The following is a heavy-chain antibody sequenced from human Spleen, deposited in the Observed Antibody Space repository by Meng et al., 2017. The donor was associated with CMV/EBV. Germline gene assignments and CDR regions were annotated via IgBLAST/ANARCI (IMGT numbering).Heavy chain of an antibody. CDR3: AVFVVAGTIYYYGMDV. D-gene: IGHD6-19*01. J-gene: IGHJ6*02. CDR2: IIPILGIA. CDR1: GYTFTGYY. V-gene: IGHV1-69*10. Sequence: SVKVSCKASGYTFTGYYMHWVRQAPGQGLEWMGGIIPILGIANYAQKYQSRVTITADKSTSTAYMELSSLRSEDTAVYYCAVFVVAGTIYYYGMDVWGQGTTVTVSS.